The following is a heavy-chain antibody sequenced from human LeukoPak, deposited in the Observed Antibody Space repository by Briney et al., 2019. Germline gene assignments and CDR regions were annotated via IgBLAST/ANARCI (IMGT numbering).Heavy chain of an antibody. Sequence: GGSLRHSCAASGFTFSSYPMHWVRQAPGKGLEWVAVISYDGSNKYYADSVKGRFTISRDNSKNTLYLQMNSLRAEDTAVYYCARDRSQWELLLTYYFDYWGQGTLVTVSS. CDR2: ISYDGSNK. V-gene: IGHV3-30-3*01. D-gene: IGHD1-26*01. J-gene: IGHJ4*02. CDR3: ARDRSQWELLLTYYFDY. CDR1: GFTFSSYP.